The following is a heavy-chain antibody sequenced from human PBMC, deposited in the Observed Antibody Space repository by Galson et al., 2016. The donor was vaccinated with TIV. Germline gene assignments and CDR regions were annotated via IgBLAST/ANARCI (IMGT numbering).Heavy chain of an antibody. Sequence: SVKVSCKASGYTFTSYDINWVRQATGQGLEWMGWINPDSGNTGYVQKFQGRVTMTRNISASTVYMELSSLRSEDTAVYYCARSWSVVAPNWVDPWSQGTLVTVSS. D-gene: IGHD2-2*01. V-gene: IGHV1-8*02. CDR2: INPDSGNT. J-gene: IGHJ5*02. CDR1: GYTFTSYD. CDR3: ARSWSVVAPNWVDP.